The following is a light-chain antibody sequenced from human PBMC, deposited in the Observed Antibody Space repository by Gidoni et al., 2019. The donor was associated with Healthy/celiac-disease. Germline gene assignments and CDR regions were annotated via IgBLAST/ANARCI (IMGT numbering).Light chain of an antibody. J-gene: IGKJ2*01. V-gene: IGKV3-15*01. CDR1: QSVSSN. CDR2: GAS. Sequence: EIVMTQSPATLSVSPGERATLSCRASQSVSSNLAWYQQKPGQAPRLRIYGASGRAAGIPARFSGSGSGTEFTLTISSLQSEDFAVYYCQQYDNWPPYTFGQGTKLEIK. CDR3: QQYDNWPPYT.